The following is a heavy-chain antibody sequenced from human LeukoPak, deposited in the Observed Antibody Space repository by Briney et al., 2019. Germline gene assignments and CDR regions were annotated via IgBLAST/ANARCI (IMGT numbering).Heavy chain of an antibody. J-gene: IGHJ4*02. CDR1: GFNFHDHA. D-gene: IGHD6-19*01. CDR2: IHWNVDTT. CDR3: ARDRVAMAGKAYFDY. V-gene: IGHV3-20*04. Sequence: GGSLRLSCAASGFNFHDHAMSWIRQAPGKGPEWVSTIHWNVDTTTYADSVKGRFTISRDNAKSSLYLQMSSLRAEDTAFYYCARDRVAMAGKAYFDYWGQGTLVTVSS.